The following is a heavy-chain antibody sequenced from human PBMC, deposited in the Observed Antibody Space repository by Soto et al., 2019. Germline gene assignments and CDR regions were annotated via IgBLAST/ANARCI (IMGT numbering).Heavy chain of an antibody. V-gene: IGHV5-51*01. Sequence: VESVKISCKGSGDSLTSYWIGWVGQMPGKGLEWMGIIYPGDSDTRYSPSFQGQVTISADKSISTAYLQWSSLKASDTAMYYCARLRGDILTGYGGNWFDPWGQGTLVTVSS. CDR2: IYPGDSDT. CDR3: ARLRGDILTGYGGNWFDP. J-gene: IGHJ5*02. D-gene: IGHD3-9*01. CDR1: GDSLTSYW.